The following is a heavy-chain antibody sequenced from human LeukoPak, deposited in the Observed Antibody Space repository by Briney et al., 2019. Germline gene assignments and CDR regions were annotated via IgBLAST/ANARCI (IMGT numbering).Heavy chain of an antibody. V-gene: IGHV3-21*01. D-gene: IGHD3-22*01. CDR2: ISSSSSYI. J-gene: IGHJ4*02. CDR3: ARPDYDSGGYYDY. CDR1: GFTFSSYS. Sequence: GGSLRLSCAASGFTFSSYSMNWVRQAPGKGLEWVSSISSSSSYIYYADSVKGRLTISRDNSKNTLFLQMNSLRAEDTAVYYCARPDYDSGGYYDYWGQGTLVTVSS.